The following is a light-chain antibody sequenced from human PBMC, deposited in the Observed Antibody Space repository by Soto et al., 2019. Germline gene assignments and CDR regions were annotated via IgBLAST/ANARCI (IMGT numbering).Light chain of an antibody. V-gene: IGKV3-15*01. CDR2: GAS. CDR3: QQYNNWPPWT. CDR1: QSVSSN. Sequence: EIVMTHSPATLSLSPGERATLSCRASQSVSSNLAWYQQKPGQAPRLLIYGASTRATGIPARFSGSGSGTEFTLTLSSLQSEDFAVYYCQQYNNWPPWTFGQGTKVEIK. J-gene: IGKJ1*01.